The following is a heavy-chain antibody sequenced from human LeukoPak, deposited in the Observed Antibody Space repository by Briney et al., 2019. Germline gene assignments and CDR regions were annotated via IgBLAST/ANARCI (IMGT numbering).Heavy chain of an antibody. V-gene: IGHV1-58*02. J-gene: IGHJ4*02. D-gene: IGHD2-2*01. CDR1: GFTFSSSA. CDR2: IVVGSGNT. CDR3: AAVFFSSTVPYFDH. Sequence: GTSVKVSCKASGFTFSSSAIQWVRQVRRQRLEWIGWIVVGSGNTNYAQKFQDRVTTTKDMSTMTAYMELSSLRSEDTALYYCAAVFFSSTVPYFDHWAQGTLVTVSS.